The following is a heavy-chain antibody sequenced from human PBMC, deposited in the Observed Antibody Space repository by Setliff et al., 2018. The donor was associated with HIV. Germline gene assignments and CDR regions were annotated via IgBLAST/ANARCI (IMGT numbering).Heavy chain of an antibody. J-gene: IGHJ6*03. CDR3: ARGNYYYYYYMDV. V-gene: IGHV4-34*01. CDR1: GGSFSGNY. Sequence: SETLSLTCAVYGGSFSGNYWSWIRQPPGKGLEWIGDINHGGSTNYNPSLKSRVTISVDMSKNQISLKLSSVTAADTAVYYCARGNYYYYYYMDVWGQGTTVTVSS. CDR2: INHGGST.